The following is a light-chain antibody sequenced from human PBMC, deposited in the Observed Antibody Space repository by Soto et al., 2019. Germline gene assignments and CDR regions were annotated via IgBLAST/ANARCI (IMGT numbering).Light chain of an antibody. CDR3: QSYDSSLTVV. V-gene: IGLV1-40*01. J-gene: IGLJ2*01. Sequence: QSVLTQPPSVSGAPGQRVTISCTGSSSNIGAGYDVHWYQQFPGTTPKFLIYGNTNRPSGVPDRFSASKSGTSASLDITGLQAEDEAEYFCQSYDSSLTVVFGGGTRSPS. CDR1: SSNIGAGYD. CDR2: GNT.